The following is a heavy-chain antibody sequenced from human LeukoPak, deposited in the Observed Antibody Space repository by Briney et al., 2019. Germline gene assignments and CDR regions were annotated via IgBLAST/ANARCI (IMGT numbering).Heavy chain of an antibody. CDR2: FDPEDGET. Sequence: ALVTVSCKVSGYTLTELSMHWVRQAPGKGLEWMGGFDPEDGETIYAQKFQGRVTMTEDTSTDTAYMELSSLRSEDTAVYYCATGPSTYRGSGASWFDPRGQGTLVTVSS. J-gene: IGHJ5*02. CDR1: GYTLTELS. CDR3: ATGPSTYRGSGASWFDP. D-gene: IGHD2-15*01. V-gene: IGHV1-24*01.